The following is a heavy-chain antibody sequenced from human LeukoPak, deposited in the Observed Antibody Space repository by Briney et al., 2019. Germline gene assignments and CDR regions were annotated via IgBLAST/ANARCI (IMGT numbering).Heavy chain of an antibody. CDR2: ISAYNGNT. J-gene: IGHJ1*01. D-gene: IGHD2-2*01. CDR3: ASAWVVVVPAALPPAEYFQH. CDR1: GYTFTSYG. Sequence: ASVKVSCKASGYTFTSYGISWVRQAPGQGLEWMGWISAYNGNTNYAQKFQGRVTITADESTSTAYMELSSLRSEDTAVYYCASAWVVVVPAALPPAEYFQHWGQGTLVTVSS. V-gene: IGHV1-18*01.